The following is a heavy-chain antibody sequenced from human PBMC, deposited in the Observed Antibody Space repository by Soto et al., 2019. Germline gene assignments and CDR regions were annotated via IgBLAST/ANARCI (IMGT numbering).Heavy chain of an antibody. CDR3: AKDAVSGDGVWLAHV. D-gene: IGHD4-17*01. CDR2: LYGSGRGI. J-gene: IGHJ4*02. CDR1: GFTFSDYA. V-gene: IGHV3-23*01. Sequence: EVQLLESGGHFVHPGGSLRLTCAASGFTFSDYAMIWIRQVPGKGLQWVSGLYGSGRGIHYAESVKGRFTISRDNSAYAVYQQMNNRRVEDAAIYYCAKDAVSGDGVWLAHVWGQGTVVTVSS.